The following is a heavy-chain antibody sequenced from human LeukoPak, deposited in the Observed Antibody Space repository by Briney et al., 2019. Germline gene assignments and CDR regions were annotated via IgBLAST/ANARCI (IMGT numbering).Heavy chain of an antibody. CDR2: IKQDGSEK. J-gene: IGHJ4*02. CDR3: ARDPEQQKIYYFDY. CDR1: GFTFSSYW. D-gene: IGHD6-13*01. V-gene: IGHV3-7*01. Sequence: PGGSLRLSCAASGFTFSSYWMSWVRQAPGKGLEWVANIKQDGSEKYYVDSVKGRFTTSRDNAKNSLYLQMNSLRAEDTAVYYCARDPEQQKIYYFDYWGQGTLVTVSS.